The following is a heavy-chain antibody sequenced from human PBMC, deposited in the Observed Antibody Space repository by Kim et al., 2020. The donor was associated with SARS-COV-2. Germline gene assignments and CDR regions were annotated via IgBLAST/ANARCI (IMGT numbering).Heavy chain of an antibody. CDR3: VKKNRLGGIGGHFDH. V-gene: IGHV3-64D*06. CDR2: ITSNGGNT. D-gene: IGHD1-26*01. J-gene: IGHJ4*02. Sequence: GGSLRLSCSASGFSFSSTQMHWVRQAPGKGLEYVSAITSNGGNTYYRDSVKGRFTISRDNSRNTVNLQMSNLRAEDTAVYYCVKKNRLGGIGGHFDHWGQGTLVTVST. CDR1: GFSFSSTQ.